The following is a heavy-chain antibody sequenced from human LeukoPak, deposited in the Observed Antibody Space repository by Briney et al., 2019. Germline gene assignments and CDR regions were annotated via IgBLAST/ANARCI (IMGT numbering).Heavy chain of an antibody. CDR2: IKGDGSST. CDR1: GFTFSSYD. D-gene: IGHD5-12*01. V-gene: IGHV3-74*01. Sequence: GGSLRLSCAASGFTFSSYDMHWVRQAPGKGLVWVSRIKGDGSSTSYADSVKGRFTISRDNTKNTLYLQMNSLRAEDTAVYYCAGWGDSGYDHSWGQGTLVTVSS. CDR3: AGWGDSGYDHS. J-gene: IGHJ4*02.